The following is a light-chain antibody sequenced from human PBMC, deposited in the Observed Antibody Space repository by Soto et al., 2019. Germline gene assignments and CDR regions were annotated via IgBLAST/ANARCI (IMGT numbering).Light chain of an antibody. J-gene: IGLJ1*01. V-gene: IGLV2-14*01. Sequence: QSALTQPASVSGSPGQSITISCTGTSSDVGGYNYVSWYQQQSGKAPKLIIHEVSNRPSGVSNRFSGSKSGNTASLTISGLQAEDEADYYCDSYTSSRAYVLGIGTKVTVX. CDR3: DSYTSSRAYV. CDR1: SSDVGGYNY. CDR2: EVS.